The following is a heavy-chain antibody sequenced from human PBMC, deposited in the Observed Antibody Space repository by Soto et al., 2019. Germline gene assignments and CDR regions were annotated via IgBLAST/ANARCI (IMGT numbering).Heavy chain of an antibody. D-gene: IGHD5-18*01. CDR3: AKDGGYNYGYFDY. V-gene: IGHV3-30*18. CDR2: ISNDGSEK. CDR1: GFTFSSYD. Sequence: LRLSCAASGFTFSSYDMHWVRQGPGKGLEWVAIISNDGSEKYYADSVKGRFTIARDNSRNTLYLQMNSLRAEDTAVYYCAKDGGYNYGYFDYWGQGTLVTVSS. J-gene: IGHJ4*02.